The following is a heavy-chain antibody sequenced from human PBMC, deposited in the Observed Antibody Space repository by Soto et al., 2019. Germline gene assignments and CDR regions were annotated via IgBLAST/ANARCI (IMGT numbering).Heavy chain of an antibody. CDR2: IYWNDDT. D-gene: IGHD4-4*01. CDR1: GFSLTTAGAG. CDR3: AHSGYGNDPRDNWFDP. V-gene: IGHV2-5*01. Sequence: QITLKESGPTLVKPTQTLTLTCTFSGFSLTTAGAGVGWIRQPPGKALEWLALIYWNDDTRYSPSLKSRLTITNYTSKNQVVLRMTNLDPVDTATYYCAHSGYGNDPRDNWFDPWGQGILVIVSS. J-gene: IGHJ5*02.